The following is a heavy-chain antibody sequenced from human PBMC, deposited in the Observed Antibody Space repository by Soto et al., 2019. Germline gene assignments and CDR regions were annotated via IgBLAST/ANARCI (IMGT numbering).Heavy chain of an antibody. CDR2: ISGRGST. CDR3: AKDQGISFRASDH. CDR1: GFTFSNYA. V-gene: IGHV3-23*01. J-gene: IGHJ4*02. Sequence: EVQLLESGGGLVQPGGSLTLSCAASGFTFSNYAMSWVRQAPGKGLEWVSGISGRGSTNYADSVKGRFTISRDNSKNTLYLQMNSLRAEDTAVYYCAKDQGISFRASDHWGQGTLVTVSS. D-gene: IGHD3-10*01.